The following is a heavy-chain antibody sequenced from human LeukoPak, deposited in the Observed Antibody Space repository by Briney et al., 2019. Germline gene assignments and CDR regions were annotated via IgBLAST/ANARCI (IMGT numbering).Heavy chain of an antibody. CDR1: GFTFSNYA. CDR3: ARAWSYSTGWYNY. CDR2: IKQDGSEK. V-gene: IGHV3-7*04. Sequence: QPGGSLRLSCTASGFTFSNYAMNWVRQAPGKGLEWVANIKQDGSEKYYVDSVKGRFTISRDNAKNSLYLQMNSLRVEDTAVYYCARAWSYSTGWYNYWGQGTLVTVSS. J-gene: IGHJ4*02. D-gene: IGHD6-19*01.